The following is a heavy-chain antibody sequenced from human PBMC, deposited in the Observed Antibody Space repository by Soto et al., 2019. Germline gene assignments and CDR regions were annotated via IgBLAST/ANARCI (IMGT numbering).Heavy chain of an antibody. CDR2: IFHSGTT. J-gene: IGHJ4*02. Sequence: LSLTCTVSGASIRSSYWSWIRQSPGKGLEWIGYIFHSGTTNYNPSLKSRVTISVDTSKNQFSLNLSSLTTADTAVYFCARGGNRYSTTSSGVGGVDYWGQGTLVTVSS. D-gene: IGHD2-2*01. CDR1: GASIRSSY. V-gene: IGHV4-59*01. CDR3: ARGGNRYSTTSSGVGGVDY.